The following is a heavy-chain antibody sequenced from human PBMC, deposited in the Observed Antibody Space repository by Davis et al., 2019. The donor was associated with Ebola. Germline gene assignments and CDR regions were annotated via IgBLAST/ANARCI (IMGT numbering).Heavy chain of an antibody. Sequence: GESLKISCAASGFTFTSYSMNWVRQAPGKGLEWVSSTTSSRYIYYADSVKGRFTISRDNAKNSVYLQMNSLRAEDTAVYYCPTRYCSSTSCNRYFQHWGQGTLVTVSS. CDR1: GFTFTSYS. J-gene: IGHJ1*01. V-gene: IGHV3-21*01. CDR3: PTRYCSSTSCNRYFQH. D-gene: IGHD2-2*01. CDR2: TTSSRYI.